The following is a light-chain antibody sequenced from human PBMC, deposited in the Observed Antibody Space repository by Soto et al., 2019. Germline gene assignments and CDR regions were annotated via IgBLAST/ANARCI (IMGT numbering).Light chain of an antibody. V-gene: IGLV2-8*01. CDR2: EVS. CDR3: SSYAGSNNFPYV. Sequence: QSALTQPPSASGSPGQSVTISCTGTSSDVGGYNYVSWYQQHPGKAPKLMIYEVSKRPSGVPDRFSGSKSGNTASLTVSGLQAEDEADYYCSSYAGSNNFPYVFGTRTKLTVL. J-gene: IGLJ1*01. CDR1: SSDVGGYNY.